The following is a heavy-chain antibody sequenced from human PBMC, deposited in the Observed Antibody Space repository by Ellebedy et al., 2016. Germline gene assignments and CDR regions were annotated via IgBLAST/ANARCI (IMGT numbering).Heavy chain of an antibody. CDR3: VLLLRGQQLVDGDY. V-gene: IGHV1-2*02. Sequence: ASVKVSXKASRYTFTGYYMHWVRQAPGQGLEWMGWINPNSGGTNYAQKFQGRVTMTRDTSISTAYMEVSRLRPDDTAVYYCVLLLRGQQLVDGDYWGQGTLVTVSS. CDR1: RYTFTGYY. J-gene: IGHJ4*02. CDR2: INPNSGGT. D-gene: IGHD6-13*01.